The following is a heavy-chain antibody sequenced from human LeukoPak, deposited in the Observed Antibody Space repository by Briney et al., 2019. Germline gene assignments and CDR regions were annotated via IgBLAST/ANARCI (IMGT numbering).Heavy chain of an antibody. Sequence: GGSLRLSCAASGFTFSNAWMSWVRQAPGKGLEWVGRVKSGTTEYAAPVKGRFTVSRDDSKNTLYLEMSSLKTEDTGVYYCTTRGDYYETRGYNYWGQGTLVTVSS. CDR3: TTRGDYYETRGYNY. CDR2: VKSGTT. CDR1: GFTFSNAW. J-gene: IGHJ4*02. V-gene: IGHV3-15*01. D-gene: IGHD3-22*01.